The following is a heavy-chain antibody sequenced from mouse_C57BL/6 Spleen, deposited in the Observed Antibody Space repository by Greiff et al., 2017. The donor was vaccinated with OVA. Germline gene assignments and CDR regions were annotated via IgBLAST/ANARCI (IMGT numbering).Heavy chain of an antibody. V-gene: IGHV1-50*01. J-gene: IGHJ4*01. Sequence: QVQLQQSGAELVKPGASVKLSCKASGYTFTSYWMQWVKQRPGQGLEWIGEIDPSDSYTNYNQKFKGKATLTVDTSSSTAYMQLSSLTSEDSAVYYCARGITTVVGEGAMDYWGQGTSVTVSS. CDR1: GYTFTSYW. D-gene: IGHD1-1*01. CDR3: ARGITTVVGEGAMDY. CDR2: IDPSDSYT.